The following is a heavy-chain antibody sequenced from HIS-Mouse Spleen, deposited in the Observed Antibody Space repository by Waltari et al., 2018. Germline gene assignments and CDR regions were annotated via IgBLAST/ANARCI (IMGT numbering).Heavy chain of an antibody. D-gene: IGHD7-27*01. CDR2: ISGSGGST. CDR3: AKQDLGIRKNYFDY. Sequence: AASGFTFSSYAMSWVRQAPGKGLEWVSAISGSGGSTYYADSVKCRFTISRDNSKNTLYLQMNSLRAEDTAVYYCAKQDLGIRKNYFDYWGQGTLVTVSS. V-gene: IGHV3-23*01. CDR1: GFTFSSYA. J-gene: IGHJ4*02.